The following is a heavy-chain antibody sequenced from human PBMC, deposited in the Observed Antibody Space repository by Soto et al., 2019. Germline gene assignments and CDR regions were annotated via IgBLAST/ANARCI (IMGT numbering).Heavy chain of an antibody. D-gene: IGHD6-19*01. J-gene: IGHJ2*01. Sequence: QITLKESGLTLVKPTQTLTLTCSFSGFSLTSSGVGVGWFRQPPGKALEWLALIYWPDDKRYSPSLESRLTLTRDISENHVVLTVTNVDPMDTATYFCAHGLEGTWYFDVWGRGTLVTVSS. CDR3: AHGLEGTWYFDV. CDR2: IYWPDDK. V-gene: IGHV2-5*01. CDR1: GFSLTSSGVG.